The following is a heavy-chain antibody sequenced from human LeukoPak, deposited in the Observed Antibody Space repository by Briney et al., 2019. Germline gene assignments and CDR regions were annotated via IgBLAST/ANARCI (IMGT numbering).Heavy chain of an antibody. V-gene: IGHV3-30*14. Sequence: GGSLRLSCAASGFTFSSYAMHWVRQAPGKGLEWVAVISYDGSNKYYADSVKGRFTISRDNSKNTLYLQMGSLRAEDMAVYYCARVVEQQWEWYYFDYWGQGTLVTVSS. J-gene: IGHJ4*02. D-gene: IGHD6-13*01. CDR1: GFTFSSYA. CDR2: ISYDGSNK. CDR3: ARVVEQQWEWYYFDY.